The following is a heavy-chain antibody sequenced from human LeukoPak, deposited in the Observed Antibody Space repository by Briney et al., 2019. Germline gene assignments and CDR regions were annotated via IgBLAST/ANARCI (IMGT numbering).Heavy chain of an antibody. D-gene: IGHD1-26*01. CDR2: ISYDGSNK. V-gene: IGHV3-30-3*01. CDR3: ARDQGVGYFDY. CDR1: GFTFSSYA. J-gene: IGHJ4*02. Sequence: GRSLRLSRAASGFTFSSYAMHWVRQAPGKGLEWVAVISYDGSNKYYADSVKGRFTISRDNSKNTLYLQMNSLRAEDTAVYYCARDQGVGYFDYWGQGTLVTVSS.